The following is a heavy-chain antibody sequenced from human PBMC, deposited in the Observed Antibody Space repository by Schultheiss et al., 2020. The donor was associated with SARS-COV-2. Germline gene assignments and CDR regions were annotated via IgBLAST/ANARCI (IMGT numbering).Heavy chain of an antibody. Sequence: GGSLRLSCAASGFTFSSYAMHWVRQAPGKGLEWVAFIRFDGSDKYYADSVKGRFTISRDNSKNTLYLQMNSLRAEDTAVYYCAREDFLMITFGDRRRRTREAFDIWGQGTMVTVSS. CDR1: GFTFSSYA. CDR2: IRFDGSDK. CDR3: AREDFLMITFGDRRRRTREAFDI. V-gene: IGHV3-30*02. J-gene: IGHJ3*02. D-gene: IGHD3-16*01.